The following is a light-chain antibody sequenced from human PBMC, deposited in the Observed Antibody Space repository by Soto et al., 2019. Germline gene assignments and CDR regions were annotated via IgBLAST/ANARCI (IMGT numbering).Light chain of an antibody. CDR3: SSYTSSSTRF. V-gene: IGLV2-14*03. J-gene: IGLJ1*01. Sequence: QSALTQPASVSGSPGQSITLSCTGTSSDVGAYNYVSWYQQHPGKAPKPVIYDVSNRPSGVSNRFSGSKSGNTASLTISGLQAEDEADYYCSSYTSSSTRFFGTGTKLTVL. CDR2: DVS. CDR1: SSDVGAYNY.